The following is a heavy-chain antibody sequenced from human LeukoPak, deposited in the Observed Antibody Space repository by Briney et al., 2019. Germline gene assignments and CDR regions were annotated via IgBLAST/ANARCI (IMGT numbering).Heavy chain of an antibody. CDR3: ARHLVGATQHLDY. CDR2: IIPIVGTA. Sequence: SSVKVSCKASGGTFSSYAISWVRQAPGQGLEWMGRIIPIVGTANYAQKFQGRVTLTTDEYTSTAYMELSSLRSEDTAVYYCARHLVGATQHLDYWGQGTLVTVSS. J-gene: IGHJ4*02. CDR1: GGTFSSYA. D-gene: IGHD1-26*01. V-gene: IGHV1-69*05.